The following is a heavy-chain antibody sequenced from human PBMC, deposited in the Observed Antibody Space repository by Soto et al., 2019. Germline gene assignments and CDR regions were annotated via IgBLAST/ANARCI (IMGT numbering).Heavy chain of an antibody. CDR1: GVSLSRFW. D-gene: IGHD3-16*01. CDR3: ARTGWPQSSYYFDY. J-gene: IGHJ4*02. Sequence: GGSLRLSCAACGVSLSRFWMSWVRQTPGKGLEWVANINEDGSEKFFADSVKGRFTISRDNAKNSLSLQMNSLTADDTAVYYCARTGWPQSSYYFDYWGQGT. V-gene: IGHV3-7*03. CDR2: INEDGSEK.